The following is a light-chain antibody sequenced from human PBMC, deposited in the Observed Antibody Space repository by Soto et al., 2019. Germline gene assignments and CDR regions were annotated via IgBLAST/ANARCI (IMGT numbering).Light chain of an antibody. CDR2: KAS. CDR3: QQYNSYSPT. J-gene: IGKJ1*01. Sequence: DIPMTQSPSTLSASVGDRVTITCRASQSISVWLAWYQQKAGKAPNLLIYKASRLESGVPSRFSGSGSETEFTLTISGLQPGDSATYYCQQYNSYSPTFGQGIKVEVK. CDR1: QSISVW. V-gene: IGKV1-5*03.